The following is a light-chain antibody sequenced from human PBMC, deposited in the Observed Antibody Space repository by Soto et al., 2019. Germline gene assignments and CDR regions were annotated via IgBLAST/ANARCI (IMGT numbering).Light chain of an antibody. CDR3: QQRSNWFLT. J-gene: IGKJ4*01. CDR2: AAS. V-gene: IGKV1-39*01. CDR1: QSLGTY. Sequence: DIQMTQSPSSSSASIGDRVVITCRASQSLGTYLNWYQQKPGKAPDLLIYAASTLHSGVPSRFSGDGSGTDFTLTISSLEPEDFAVYYCQQRSNWFLTFGGGTKVDIK.